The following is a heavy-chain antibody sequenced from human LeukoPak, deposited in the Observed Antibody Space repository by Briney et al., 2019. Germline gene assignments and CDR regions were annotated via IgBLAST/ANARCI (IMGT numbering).Heavy chain of an antibody. CDR3: ARLHPNGPDEY. CDR2: ISYDGRR. Sequence: PSEPLSLTCAVSGAFIRSSAGYRWGWIRQPPGKGLEWIGQISYDGRREYNPSLRSRVTISLDTSKNQFSLKMTSVTAADAAVFYCARLHPNGPDEYWGRGTLVTVSS. J-gene: IGHJ4*02. V-gene: IGHV4-39*07. D-gene: IGHD2-8*01. CDR1: GAFIRSSAGYR.